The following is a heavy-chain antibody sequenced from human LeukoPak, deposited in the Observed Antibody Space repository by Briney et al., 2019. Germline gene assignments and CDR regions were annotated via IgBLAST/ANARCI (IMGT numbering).Heavy chain of an antibody. J-gene: IGHJ6*02. Sequence: PGGSLRLSCAASGFTFSSYGMHWVRQAPGKGLEWVAVIWYDGSNKYYADSVKGRFTISRDNSKNTLYLQMNSLRAEDTAVYYCARGLLLLWFGEDYGMDVWGQGTTVTVSS. CDR1: GFTFSSYG. CDR3: ARGLLLLWFGEDYGMDV. D-gene: IGHD3-10*01. CDR2: IWYDGSNK. V-gene: IGHV3-33*01.